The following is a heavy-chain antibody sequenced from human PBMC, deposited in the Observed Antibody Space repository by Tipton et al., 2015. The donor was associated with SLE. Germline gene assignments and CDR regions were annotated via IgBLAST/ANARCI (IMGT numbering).Heavy chain of an antibody. J-gene: IGHJ4*02. CDR3: ARRKGFSGSQGGFDY. V-gene: IGHV1-2*02. CDR2: INPNSGGT. Sequence: QLVQSGPEVKKPGASVKVSCKASGYTFTGYYMHWVRQAPGQGLEWMGWINPNSGGTNYAQKFQGRVTMTRDTSISTAYMELSRLRSDGTAVYYCARRKGFSGSQGGFDYWGQGTLVTVSS. D-gene: IGHD1-26*01. CDR1: GYTFTGYY.